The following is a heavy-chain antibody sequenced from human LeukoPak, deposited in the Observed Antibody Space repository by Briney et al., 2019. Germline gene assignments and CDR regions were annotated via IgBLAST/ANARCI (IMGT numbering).Heavy chain of an antibody. CDR2: INHSGST. CDR1: AGSFSGYY. CDR3: VRVGVVVARTRWTTPQRSYYFDY. D-gene: IGHD2-15*01. J-gene: IGHJ4*02. V-gene: IGHV4-34*01. Sequence: PSETLSLTCAVYAGSFSGYYWSWIGQPPGKGLEWIGEINHSGSTNYNPSLKSRVTISVDTSKNQFSLKLGSVTAADTAAYFCVRVGVVVARTRWTTPQRSYYFDYWGQGTLVTVSS.